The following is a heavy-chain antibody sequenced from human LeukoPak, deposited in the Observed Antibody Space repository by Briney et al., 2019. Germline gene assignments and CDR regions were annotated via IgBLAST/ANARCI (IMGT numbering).Heavy chain of an antibody. V-gene: IGHV3-30*02. Sequence: GGSLRLSCAASGFTFSSYVMHWVRQAPGKGLEWVAFIRYDGTNKYYADSVKGRFTISRDNSKNMLYLQMNSLRVEDTAVYYCAKGWTAAGSFDYWGQGTLVTVSS. J-gene: IGHJ4*02. CDR1: GFTFSSYV. D-gene: IGHD6-13*01. CDR3: AKGWTAAGSFDY. CDR2: IRYDGTNK.